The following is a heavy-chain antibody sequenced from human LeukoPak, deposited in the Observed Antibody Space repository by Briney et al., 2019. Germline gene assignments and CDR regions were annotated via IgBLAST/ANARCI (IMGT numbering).Heavy chain of an antibody. V-gene: IGHV1-69*06. J-gene: IGHJ1*01. CDR1: GGTFSSYA. Sequence: SVKVSCKASGGTFSSYAISWVRQAPGQGLEWMGGIIPIFGTANYAQKFQGRVTITADKSTSTAYMELSRLRSDDTAVYYCAKDDDWGRYKHWGQGTLVTVSS. D-gene: IGHD3-16*01. CDR3: AKDDDWGRYKH. CDR2: IIPIFGTA.